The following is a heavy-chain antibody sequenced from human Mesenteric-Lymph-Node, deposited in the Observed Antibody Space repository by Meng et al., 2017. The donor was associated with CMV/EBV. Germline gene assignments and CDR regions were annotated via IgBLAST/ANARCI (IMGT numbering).Heavy chain of an antibody. CDR3: AKDVIEFCASTSCSQGDAFDS. Sequence: GGSLRLSCAASGFTFSSYGMHWVRQAPGKGLEWVAFIRYDGSNKYYADSVKGRFTISRDNSKNTLYLQMNSLRAEDTAVYYCAKDVIEFCASTSCSQGDAFDSWGQGTMVTVSS. CDR2: IRYDGSNK. D-gene: IGHD2-2*01. J-gene: IGHJ3*02. V-gene: IGHV3-30*02. CDR1: GFTFSSYG.